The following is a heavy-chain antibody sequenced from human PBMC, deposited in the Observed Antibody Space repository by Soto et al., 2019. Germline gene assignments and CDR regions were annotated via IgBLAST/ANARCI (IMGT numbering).Heavy chain of an antibody. CDR1: GGSFSGYY. V-gene: IGHV4-34*01. CDR3: ARRGYSGYVRGYGMDV. D-gene: IGHD5-12*01. Sequence: PSETLSLTCAVYGGSFSGYYWSWIRQPPGKGLEWIGEINHSGSTNYNPSLKSRVTISVDTSKNQFSLKLSSVTAADTAVYYCARRGYSGYVRGYGMDVWGQGTTVTVS. J-gene: IGHJ6*02. CDR2: INHSGST.